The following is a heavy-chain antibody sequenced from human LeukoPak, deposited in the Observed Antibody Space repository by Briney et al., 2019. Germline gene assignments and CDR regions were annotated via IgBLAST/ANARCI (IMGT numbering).Heavy chain of an antibody. J-gene: IGHJ3*02. Sequence: GGSLRLSCAASGFIFSNYGMHWVRQAPGKGLEWVAFIRFDGTNKYYTDSVKGRFTISRDNSKNSLYLQMNSLRAEDTAVYYCARVWNYDFWSGSHGAFGIWGQGTMVTVSS. D-gene: IGHD3-3*01. CDR2: IRFDGTNK. CDR3: ARVWNYDFWSGSHGAFGI. CDR1: GFIFSNYG. V-gene: IGHV3-30*02.